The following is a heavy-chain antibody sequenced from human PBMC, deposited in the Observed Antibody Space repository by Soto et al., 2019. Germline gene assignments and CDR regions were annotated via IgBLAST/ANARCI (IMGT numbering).Heavy chain of an antibody. CDR3: AKHDFWTLYNTGLDS. D-gene: IGHD3-3*01. CDR1: GFTFTSYA. Sequence: EVQLLESGGGLVQPGGSLRLSCSASGFTFTSYAMSWVRQAPGRGLEWVSGISGSGGDTKSADSVKGRFTISRDNFKNMLYLQMNSLRAEDTAVYYCAKHDFWTLYNTGLDSWGQETLVTVSS. CDR2: ISGSGGDT. V-gene: IGHV3-23*01. J-gene: IGHJ4*02.